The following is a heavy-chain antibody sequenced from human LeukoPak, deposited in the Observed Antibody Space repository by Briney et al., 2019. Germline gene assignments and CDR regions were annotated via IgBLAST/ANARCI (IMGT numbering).Heavy chain of an antibody. Sequence: SETLSLTCAVSGYSISGGYYWGWIQQPPGKGLEWIGSIYHSGSTYYNPSLKSRVTISVDTSKNQFSLKLSSVTAADTAVYYCAGDRVGISFDYWAHGTLVTVSS. V-gene: IGHV4-38-2*02. CDR2: IYHSGST. D-gene: IGHD1-14*01. CDR1: GYSISGGYY. CDR3: AGDRVGISFDY. J-gene: IGHJ4*01.